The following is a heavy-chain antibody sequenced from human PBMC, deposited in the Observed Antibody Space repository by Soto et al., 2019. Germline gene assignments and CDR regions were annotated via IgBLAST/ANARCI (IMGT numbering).Heavy chain of an antibody. CDR2: IKSKTDGGTT. V-gene: IGHV3-15*01. D-gene: IGHD3-22*01. CDR1: GFTFSKSC. J-gene: IGHJ4*02. CDR3: TRGDSASYYDSSGYYIDY. Sequence: GASPRLSCGPTGFTFSKSCVSWFRVAPLHVDERVGRIKSKTDGGTTDYAAPVKGRFTISRDDSETTLYLQMNSLKTEDTAVYYCTRGDSASYYDSSGYYIDYWGQGILVT.